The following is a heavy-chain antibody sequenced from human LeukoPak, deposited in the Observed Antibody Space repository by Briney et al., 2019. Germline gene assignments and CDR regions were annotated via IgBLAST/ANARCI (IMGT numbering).Heavy chain of an antibody. Sequence: PSETLSLTCAVYGGSFSGYYWSWIRQPPGKGLEWTGEINHSGSTNYNPSLKSRVTISVDTSKNQFSLKLSSVTAADTAVYYCARSDRAKRGYYYYYLDVWGKGTTVTVSS. V-gene: IGHV4-34*01. CDR1: GGSFSGYY. D-gene: IGHD1-26*01. J-gene: IGHJ6*03. CDR3: ARSDRAKRGYYYYYLDV. CDR2: INHSGST.